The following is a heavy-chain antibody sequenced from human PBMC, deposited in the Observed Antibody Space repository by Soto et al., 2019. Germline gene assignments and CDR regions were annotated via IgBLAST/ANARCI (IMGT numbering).Heavy chain of an antibody. Sequence: QVQLVQSGAEVKKPGSSVKVSCKASGGTFSSYTISWVRQAPGQGLEWMGRIIPILGIANYAQKFQGRVTITADKSTSTAYMELSSLRSEDTAVYYCARHSCVVVPADIWGQGTMVTVSS. CDR1: GGTFSSYT. CDR3: ARHSCVVVPADI. V-gene: IGHV1-69*02. J-gene: IGHJ3*02. D-gene: IGHD2-2*01. CDR2: IIPILGIA.